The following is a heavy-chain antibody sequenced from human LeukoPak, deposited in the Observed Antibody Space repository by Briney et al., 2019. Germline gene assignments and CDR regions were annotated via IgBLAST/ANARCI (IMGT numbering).Heavy chain of an antibody. D-gene: IGHD2-2*01. V-gene: IGHV1-8*01. CDR2: MDPNSGNT. CDR1: GYTFTTYD. Sequence: ASVKVSCKTSGYTFTTYDINWVRQATGQGLEWMGWMDPNSGNTGYAQKFQGRVTMTRNTSIRTAYMELSSLRSEDTAVYYCARVIQLPKEYFQHWGQGTLVTVSS. J-gene: IGHJ1*01. CDR3: ARVIQLPKEYFQH.